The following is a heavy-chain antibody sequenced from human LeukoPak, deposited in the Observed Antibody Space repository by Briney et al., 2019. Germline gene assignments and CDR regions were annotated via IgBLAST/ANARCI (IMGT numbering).Heavy chain of an antibody. D-gene: IGHD2-2*01. CDR1: GFTFDDYG. V-gene: IGHV3-20*04. CDR3: ARVQDCSSTSCHYNWFDP. J-gene: IGHJ5*02. Sequence: GGSLRLSCAVSGFTFDDYGMSWVRQAPGKGLEWVSGINWNGGSTGYADSVKGRFTISRDNAKNSLYLQMNSLRAEDTALYYCARVQDCSSTSCHYNWFDPWGQGTLVTVSS. CDR2: INWNGGST.